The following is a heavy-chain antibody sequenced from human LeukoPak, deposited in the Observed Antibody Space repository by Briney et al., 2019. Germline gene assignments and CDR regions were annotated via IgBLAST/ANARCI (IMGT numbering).Heavy chain of an antibody. CDR3: ARRLYHSAADDFDY. V-gene: IGHV1-2*02. CDR1: GYTFTGYY. Sequence: ASVKVSCKASGYTFTGYYMHWVRQAPGQGLEWMGWNNPNSGGTNYAQKFQGRVTMTRDTSISTAYMELSRLRSDDTAVYYCARRLYHSAADDFDYWGQGTLVTVSS. CDR2: NNPNSGGT. D-gene: IGHD6-13*01. J-gene: IGHJ4*02.